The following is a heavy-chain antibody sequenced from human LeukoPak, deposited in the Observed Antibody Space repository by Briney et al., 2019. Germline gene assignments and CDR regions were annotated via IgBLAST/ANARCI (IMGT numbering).Heavy chain of an antibody. D-gene: IGHD4-11*01. CDR2: ISAFNGNT. Sequence: ASVKVSCKASGYAFTSSGISWVRQAPGQALEWMAWISAFNGNTNYAQKLQGRVTMSTDTSTSTAYMELTSLRSDDTAVYYCARDTPDYPYYFDCWGQGTLVTVSS. CDR3: ARDTPDYPYYFDC. J-gene: IGHJ4*02. CDR1: GYAFTSSG. V-gene: IGHV1-18*01.